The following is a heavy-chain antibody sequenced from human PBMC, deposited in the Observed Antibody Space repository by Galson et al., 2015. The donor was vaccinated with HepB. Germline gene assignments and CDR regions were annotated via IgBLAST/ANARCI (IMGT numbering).Heavy chain of an antibody. Sequence: SLRLSCAASGITLSSYWMSWVRQAPGKGLEWVANIKQDGSDKNYVDSVKGRFTISRDNAKNSLYLQMNSLRAEDTAVYYCARDWAGYCGGDCSGYWGQGTLVTVSS. CDR2: IKQDGSDK. D-gene: IGHD2-21*02. V-gene: IGHV3-7*01. CDR3: ARDWAGYCGGDCSGY. J-gene: IGHJ4*02. CDR1: GITLSSYW.